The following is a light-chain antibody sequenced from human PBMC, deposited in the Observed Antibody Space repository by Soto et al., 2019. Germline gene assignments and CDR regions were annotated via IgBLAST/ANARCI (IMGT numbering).Light chain of an antibody. CDR2: GAS. Sequence: EIVMSQSPATLSVSPGERATLSCRASQSVSSNLAWYQQKPGQAPRLLIYGASTRASGIPARFSGSGSGTEFTLTISSLQSEDFAVYYCQQYNNWPPISFGQGTRLEIK. CDR1: QSVSSN. V-gene: IGKV3-15*01. J-gene: IGKJ5*01. CDR3: QQYNNWPPIS.